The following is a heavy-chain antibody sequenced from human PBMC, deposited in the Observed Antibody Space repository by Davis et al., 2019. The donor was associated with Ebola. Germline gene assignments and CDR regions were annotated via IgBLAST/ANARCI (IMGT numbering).Heavy chain of an antibody. V-gene: IGHV3-20*01. CDR2: INWNGGST. J-gene: IGHJ6*04. CDR1: GSTFDDYG. CDR3: ARVMTTMVRGVLYCYYGMDV. D-gene: IGHD3-10*01. Sequence: GESLKISCAASGSTFDDYGMSWVRQAPGKGLEWVSGINWNGGSTGYADSVKGRFTISRDNAKNSLYLQMNSLRAEDTALYHCARVMTTMVRGVLYCYYGMDVWGKGTTVTVSS.